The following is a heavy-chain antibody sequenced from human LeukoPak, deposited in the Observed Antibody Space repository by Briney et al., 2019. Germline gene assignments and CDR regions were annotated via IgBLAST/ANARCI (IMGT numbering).Heavy chain of an antibody. D-gene: IGHD4-23*01. J-gene: IGHJ5*02. Sequence: ASVEVSCKASGYTFTSYDLNWVRQAPGQGLEWMGWLNPNSGNTGYAQNFQGRVTITRDTSISTAYMELSSLRSEDTAVYYCARDYGGNSGGFDPWGQGTLVTVSS. CDR1: GYTFTSYD. CDR2: LNPNSGNT. V-gene: IGHV1-8*03. CDR3: ARDYGGNSGGFDP.